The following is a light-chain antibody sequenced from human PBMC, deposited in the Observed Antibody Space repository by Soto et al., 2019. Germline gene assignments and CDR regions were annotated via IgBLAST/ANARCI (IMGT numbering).Light chain of an antibody. Sequence: EILMTQSPATLSVSPGERATLSCMASQSVSSNLAWYQQKPGQAPRLLIYGASTRATGIPARFSGGGSGTEFTLTISSLQSEDFAGYYCQQYNDWPPFTFGPGTKVDIK. CDR2: GAS. V-gene: IGKV3-15*01. J-gene: IGKJ3*01. CDR1: QSVSSN. CDR3: QQYNDWPPFT.